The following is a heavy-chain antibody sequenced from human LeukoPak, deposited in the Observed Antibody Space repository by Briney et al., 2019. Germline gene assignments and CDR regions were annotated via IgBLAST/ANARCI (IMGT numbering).Heavy chain of an antibody. V-gene: IGHV4-59*01. CDR1: GGSISSYY. CDR2: IYYSGST. CDR3: ARGRYFYDSSGYYPRRAFDI. J-gene: IGHJ3*02. D-gene: IGHD3-22*01. Sequence: SQTLSLTCTVSGGSISSYYCSWVRQPPGKGLEWIGYIYYSGSTNYNPSLKSRVTISVDTSKNQFSLKLSSVTAADTAVYYCARGRYFYDSSGYYPRRAFDIWGQGTMVTVSS.